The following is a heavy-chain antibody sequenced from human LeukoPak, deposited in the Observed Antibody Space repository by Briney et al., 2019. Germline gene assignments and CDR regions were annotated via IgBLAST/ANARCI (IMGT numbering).Heavy chain of an antibody. CDR3: ATSRYYYDSSGYYNGAAFDI. V-gene: IGHV4-39*01. D-gene: IGHD3-22*01. Sequence: SETLSLXCTVSGGSISSSSYYWGWIRQPPEKGLEWIGSIYYSGSTYYNPSLKSRVTISVDTSKNQFSLKLSSVTAADTAVYYCATSRYYYDSSGYYNGAAFDIWGQGTMVTVSS. CDR1: GGSISSSSYY. CDR2: IYYSGST. J-gene: IGHJ3*02.